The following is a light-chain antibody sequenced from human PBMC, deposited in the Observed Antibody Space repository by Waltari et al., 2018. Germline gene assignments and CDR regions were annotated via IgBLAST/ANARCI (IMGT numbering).Light chain of an antibody. J-gene: IGKJ4*02. V-gene: IGKV3-15*01. Sequence: EIVMTQSPATLSLSPGERATLSCRASQSVTNNLAWYQQKPGQAPRLLIYRASTRATSIPSRISGSGSGTEFTRTISSLQSEDFAFYYCQQYNNWPLTFGGGTKVEIK. CDR3: QQYNNWPLT. CDR2: RAS. CDR1: QSVTNN.